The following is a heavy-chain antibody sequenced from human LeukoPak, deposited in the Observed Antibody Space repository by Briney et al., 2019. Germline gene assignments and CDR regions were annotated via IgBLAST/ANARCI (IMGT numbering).Heavy chain of an antibody. J-gene: IGHJ6*03. CDR1: GFTFSTYA. Sequence: GGSPRLSCAASGFTFSTYAMNWVRQAPGKGLEWVSSISSSGSYIYYADSVKGRFTISRDNAKNSLYLQMNSLRAEDTALYYCARQDYDFWSGPYYMDVWGKGTTVTVSS. CDR3: ARQDYDFWSGPYYMDV. D-gene: IGHD3-3*01. V-gene: IGHV3-21*01. CDR2: ISSSGSYI.